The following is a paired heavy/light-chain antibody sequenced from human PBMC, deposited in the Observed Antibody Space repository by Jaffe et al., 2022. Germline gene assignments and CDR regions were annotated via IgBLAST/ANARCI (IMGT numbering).Heavy chain of an antibody. D-gene: IGHD2-15*01. CDR2: IKEDGNEK. V-gene: IGHV3-7*01. CDR3: ARDPSIPYASCRGGRCYSGRDSYYYMDV. J-gene: IGHJ6*03. CDR1: GFTFSDYS. Sequence: EVQLVESGGGLVQPGGSLRLSCAASGFTFSDYSMSWVRQAPGKGLEWVANIKEDGNEKYYVDSVKGRFTISRDNAKNSLFLQMSGLRVEDTAVFYCARDPSIPYASCRGGRCYSGRDSYYYMDVWGKGTTVTVSS.
Light chain of an antibody. Sequence: DIQMTQSPSTLSASVGDRVTITCRASQTITTYLAWYQQRPGKAPKLLIYKASSLESGVPSRFSGSGSGTEFTLTIDSLQPDDFATYYCQQYDSYPLTFGGGTKVEIK. J-gene: IGKJ4*01. CDR1: QTITTY. V-gene: IGKV1-5*03. CDR2: KAS. CDR3: QQYDSYPLT.